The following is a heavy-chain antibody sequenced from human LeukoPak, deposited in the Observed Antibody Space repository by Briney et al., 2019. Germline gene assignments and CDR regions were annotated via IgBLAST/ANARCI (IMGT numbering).Heavy chain of an antibody. D-gene: IGHD2-21*01. J-gene: IGHJ4*02. CDR3: ARVAGNCGGDCYRLVY. V-gene: IGHV1-8*01. CDR1: GYTFTTYD. CDR2: MNPNSGNT. Sequence: ASVKVSCKASGYTFTTYDINWVRQATGHGLERMAWMNPNSGNTGYAQKFQGRVTMTRNTSISTAYMELSSLRSEDTAVYYCARVAGNCGGDCYRLVYWGQGTLVTVAS.